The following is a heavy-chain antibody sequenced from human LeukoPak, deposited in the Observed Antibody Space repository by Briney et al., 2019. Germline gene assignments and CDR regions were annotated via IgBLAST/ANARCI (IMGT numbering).Heavy chain of an antibody. CDR2: MNPNSGNT. CDR3: ARAPILVDAFDI. V-gene: IGHV1-8*03. Sequence: GASVKVSCKASGYTFTSYDINWVRQATGQGLEWMGWMNPNSGNTGYAQKFQGRVTITRNTSISTAYMELSRLRSDDTAVYYCARAPILVDAFDIWGQGTMVTVSS. J-gene: IGHJ3*02. D-gene: IGHD2-21*01. CDR1: GYTFTSYD.